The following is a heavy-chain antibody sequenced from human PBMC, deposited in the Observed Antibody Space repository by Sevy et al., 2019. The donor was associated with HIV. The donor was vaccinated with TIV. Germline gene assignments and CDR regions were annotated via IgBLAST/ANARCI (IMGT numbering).Heavy chain of an antibody. Sequence: SETLSLTCTVSGGSISSYYWSWIRQPPGKGLEWIGYIYYSGSTNYNPSLKSRVTISVDTSKNQFSLKLSSVTAADTVVYYCARDRMTTGGGMDVWGKGTTVTVSS. D-gene: IGHD4-17*01. CDR3: ARDRMTTGGGMDV. CDR2: IYYSGST. J-gene: IGHJ6*03. V-gene: IGHV4-59*01. CDR1: GGSISSYY.